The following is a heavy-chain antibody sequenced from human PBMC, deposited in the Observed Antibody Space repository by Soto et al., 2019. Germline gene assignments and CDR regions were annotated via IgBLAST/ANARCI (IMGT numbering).Heavy chain of an antibody. CDR2: ISRSGTT. CDR3: ARSFYDILTGYDYYYYGMAV. D-gene: IGHD3-9*01. J-gene: IGHJ6*02. Sequence: SETLSLTCTVSGGSINNNDYYWGWVRQPPGKGLEWIASISRSGTTYYNPSLKSRVTKSIDTSRNQFSLTLTSVTAEDTAVYYCARSFYDILTGYDYYYYGMAVWGQGPTVTVSS. CDR1: GGSINNNDYY. V-gene: IGHV4-39*01.